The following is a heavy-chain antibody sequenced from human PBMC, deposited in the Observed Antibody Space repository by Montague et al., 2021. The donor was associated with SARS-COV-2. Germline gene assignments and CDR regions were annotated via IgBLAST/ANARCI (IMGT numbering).Heavy chain of an antibody. D-gene: IGHD2-15*01. J-gene: IGHJ6*02. CDR1: GFTFNNYW. CDR2: IDRGGTNT. CDR3: AGAPDCGGGSCNSYSYYGMDV. V-gene: IGHV3-74*01. Sequence: SLRLSCAASGFTFNNYWFHWVRQVPGKVLVWVSRIDRGGTNTNYADSVKGRFIISRDNAKNTLYLQMNSLRVEDTALYYCAGAPDCGGGSCNSYSYYGMDVWGQGTTVIVSS.